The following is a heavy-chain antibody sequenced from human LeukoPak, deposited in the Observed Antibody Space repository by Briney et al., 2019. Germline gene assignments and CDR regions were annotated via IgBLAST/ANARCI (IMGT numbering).Heavy chain of an antibody. V-gene: IGHV4-38-2*01. Sequence: SETLSLTCAVSGYSISSGYYWGWIRQPPGKGLEWIGSIYHSGSTYYNPSLKSRVTISVDTSKNQFPLKLSSVTAADTAVYYCAITTYYYDSSGYPHFDYWGQGTLVTVSS. D-gene: IGHD3-22*01. CDR1: GYSISSGYY. CDR3: AITTYYYDSSGYPHFDY. J-gene: IGHJ4*02. CDR2: IYHSGST.